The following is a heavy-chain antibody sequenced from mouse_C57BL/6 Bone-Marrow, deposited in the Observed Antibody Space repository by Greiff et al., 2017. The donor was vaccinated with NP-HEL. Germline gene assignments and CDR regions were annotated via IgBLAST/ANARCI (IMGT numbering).Heavy chain of an antibody. J-gene: IGHJ4*01. V-gene: IGHV2-9*01. CDR3: AKLGFYYDGSSGYYAMDY. CDR1: GFSLTSYG. CDR2: IWGGGST. Sequence: VMLVESGPGLVAPSQSLSITCTVSGFSLTSYGVDWVRQPPGKGLECLGVIWGGGSTNYNSALMSRLSISKDNSKSQVFLKMNSLQTDDTAMYYCAKLGFYYDGSSGYYAMDYWGQGTSVTVSS. D-gene: IGHD1-1*01.